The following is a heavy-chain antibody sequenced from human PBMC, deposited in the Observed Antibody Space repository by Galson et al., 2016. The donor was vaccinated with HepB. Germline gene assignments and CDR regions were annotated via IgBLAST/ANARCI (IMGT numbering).Heavy chain of an antibody. V-gene: IGHV3-48*02. CDR3: ARELVRSAFDL. CDR2: ISSSISTI. D-gene: IGHD2-8*02. J-gene: IGHJ3*01. CDR1: GFTFSRSG. Sequence: SLRLSCAASGFTFSRSGLNWVRQAPGKGLQWISYISSSISTIYYADSVMGRFTISRDNAKNSVYLPMNSLRDDDTGVYYCARELVRSAFDLWGQGTMVTVSS.